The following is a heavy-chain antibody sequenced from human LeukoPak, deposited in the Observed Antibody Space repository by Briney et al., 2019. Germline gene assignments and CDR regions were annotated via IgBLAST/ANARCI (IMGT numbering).Heavy chain of an antibody. CDR3: ARTYDSSGYSDSAEYFQH. CDR2: INPNSGGT. CDR1: GYTFTGYY. Sequence: ASVKVSCKASGYTFTGYYMHWVRQAPGQGLEWMGRINPNSGGTNYAQKFQGRVTMTRDTSIGTAYMELSRLRSDDTAVYYCARTYDSSGYSDSAEYFQHWGQGTLVTVSS. V-gene: IGHV1-2*06. J-gene: IGHJ1*01. D-gene: IGHD3-22*01.